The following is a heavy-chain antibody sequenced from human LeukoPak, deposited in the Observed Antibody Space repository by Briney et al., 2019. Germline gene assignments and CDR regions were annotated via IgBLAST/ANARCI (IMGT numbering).Heavy chain of an antibody. D-gene: IGHD1-26*01. CDR1: VFTFSSYS. CDR3: ARAERGVSGSYSGY. V-gene: IGHV3-21*01. J-gene: IGHJ4*02. Sequence: GGSLRLSRAAYVFTFSSYSMNWVRQAPGKGLEWVSSISSSSSYIYYADSVKGRFTISRDNAKNSLYLQMNSLRAGDTAVYYCARAERGVSGSYSGYWGQGTLVTVSS. CDR2: ISSSSSYI.